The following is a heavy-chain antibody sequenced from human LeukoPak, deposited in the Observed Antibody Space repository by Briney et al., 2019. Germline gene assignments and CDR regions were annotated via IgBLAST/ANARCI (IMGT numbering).Heavy chain of an antibody. Sequence: PGGSLRLSCAASGFSFNSYSMGWVRQAPGKGLEWVSVISGSGGTTYYADSVKGRFTISRDNSKNTLYLQMNSLRAEDTAVYYCAKTAPTSDIVVVVAANYYYMDVWGKGTTVTVSS. CDR1: GFSFNSYS. CDR3: AKTAPTSDIVVVVAANYYYMDV. D-gene: IGHD2-15*01. V-gene: IGHV3-23*01. CDR2: ISGSGGTT. J-gene: IGHJ6*03.